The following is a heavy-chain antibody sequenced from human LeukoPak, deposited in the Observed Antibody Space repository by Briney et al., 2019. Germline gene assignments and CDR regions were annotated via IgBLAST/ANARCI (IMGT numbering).Heavy chain of an antibody. Sequence: SETLSLTCTVSSGSISSYYWSWIRQPPGKGLEWIGNIHYSGSTNYNPSLKSRVTIAVETSNDHFSLKLTSVTAADTAVYYCARVRCSGGSCPYYYYYYYMDVWGKGTTVTVSS. J-gene: IGHJ6*03. D-gene: IGHD2-15*01. CDR1: SGSISSYY. CDR2: IHYSGST. V-gene: IGHV4-59*01. CDR3: ARVRCSGGSCPYYYYYYYMDV.